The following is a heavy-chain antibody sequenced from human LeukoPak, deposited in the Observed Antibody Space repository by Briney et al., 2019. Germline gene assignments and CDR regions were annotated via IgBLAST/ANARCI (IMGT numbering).Heavy chain of an antibody. CDR1: GGSISSYY. V-gene: IGHV4-4*07. CDR3: AINTYYYDSSGYYQGAFDI. D-gene: IGHD3-22*01. CDR2: IYTSGST. J-gene: IGHJ3*02. Sequence: SETLSLTCTVSGGSISSYYWSWIRQPAGKGLEWIGRIYTSGSTNYNPSLKSRVTISVDTSKNQFSLKLSSVTAADTAVYYCAINTYYYDSSGYYQGAFDIWGQGTMVTVSS.